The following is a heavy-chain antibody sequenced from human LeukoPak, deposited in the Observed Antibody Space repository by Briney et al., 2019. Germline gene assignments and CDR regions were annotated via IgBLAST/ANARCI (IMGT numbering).Heavy chain of an antibody. CDR2: IYPGDSDS. D-gene: IGHD2-15*01. CDR1: GYNLTNYW. CDR3: ARGEGYVSSKFDY. J-gene: IGHJ4*02. V-gene: IGHV5-51*01. Sequence: GESLKISCXSSGYNLTNYWIGWVRQMPGKGLEWMGIIYPGDSDSRYSPSFQGQVTFSADKSISTAYLQWSSLKASDTAMYFCARGEGYVSSKFDYWGQGTLVTVSS.